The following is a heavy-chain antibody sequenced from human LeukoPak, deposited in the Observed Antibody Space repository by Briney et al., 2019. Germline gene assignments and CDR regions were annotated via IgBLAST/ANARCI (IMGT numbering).Heavy chain of an antibody. D-gene: IGHD1-7*01. J-gene: IGHJ5*02. Sequence: PSETLSLTCAVYGGSFSGYYWSWIRQPPGKGLEWIGEINHSGSTNYNPSLKSRVTISVDTSKNQFSLKLSSVTAADTAVYYCARGPRWNCDWFDPWGQGTLVTVSS. CDR1: GGSFSGYY. CDR3: ARGPRWNCDWFDP. CDR2: INHSGST. V-gene: IGHV4-34*01.